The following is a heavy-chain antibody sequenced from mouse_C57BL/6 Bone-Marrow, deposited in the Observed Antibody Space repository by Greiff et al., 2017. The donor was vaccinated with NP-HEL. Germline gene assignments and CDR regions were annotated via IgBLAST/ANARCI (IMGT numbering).Heavy chain of an antibody. CDR2: INPGSGGT. D-gene: IGHD2-1*01. V-gene: IGHV1-54*01. Sequence: VQLQESGAELLRPGTSVKVSCKASGYAFTNYLIEWVKQRPGQGLEWIGVINPGSGGTNYNEKFKGKATLTADKSSSTAYMQLSSLTSEDSAVYFCAYYGAMDYWGQGTSVTVSS. J-gene: IGHJ4*01. CDR1: GYAFTNYL. CDR3: AYYGAMDY.